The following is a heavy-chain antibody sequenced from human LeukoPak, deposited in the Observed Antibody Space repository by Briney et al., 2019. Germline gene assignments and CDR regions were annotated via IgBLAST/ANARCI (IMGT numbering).Heavy chain of an antibody. CDR1: GYSFTSYA. CDR2: ISAYNGNT. J-gene: IGHJ6*02. V-gene: IGHV1-18*01. CDR3: ARDPLRSTWSTYYNALDV. D-gene: IGHD6-13*01. Sequence: GASVKVSCKASGYSFTSYAINWVRQAPGQGLEWMGWISAYNGNTDHAQKFQGRVTMTTGRSTSTAYMELRSLTSDDTAVYYCARDPLRSTWSTYYNALDVWGQGTALTVSS.